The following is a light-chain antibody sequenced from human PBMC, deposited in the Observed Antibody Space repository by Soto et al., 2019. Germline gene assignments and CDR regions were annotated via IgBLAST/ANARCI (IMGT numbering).Light chain of an antibody. Sequence: QSALTQPRSVSGSPGQSVTISCTGTSSDVGGYNYVSWYQQHPGKAPKLMIYDVSKRPSGVPDRVSGSKSGNTASLTISGLQAEDEADYYCCSYAGSSNYVFGTGTKVTVL. CDR2: DVS. V-gene: IGLV2-11*01. CDR1: SSDVGGYNY. CDR3: CSYAGSSNYV. J-gene: IGLJ1*01.